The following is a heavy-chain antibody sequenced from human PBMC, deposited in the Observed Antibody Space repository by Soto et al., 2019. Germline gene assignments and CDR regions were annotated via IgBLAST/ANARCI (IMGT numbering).Heavy chain of an antibody. V-gene: IGHV1-18*01. D-gene: IGHD6-6*01. J-gene: IGHJ6*02. Sequence: GASVKVSCKASGYTFTSYDINWVRQATGQGLEWMGWMNPNSGNTNYAQKLQGRVTMTTDTSTSTAYMELRSLRSDDTAVYYCARDLPSSPSSPYSSSLSYYYYGMDVWGQGTTVTVSS. CDR1: GYTFTSYD. CDR2: MNPNSGNT. CDR3: ARDLPSSPSSPYSSSLSYYYYGMDV.